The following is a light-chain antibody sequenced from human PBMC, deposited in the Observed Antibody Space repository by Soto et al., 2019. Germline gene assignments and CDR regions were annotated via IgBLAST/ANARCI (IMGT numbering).Light chain of an antibody. V-gene: IGKV1-13*02. CDR3: QQHTT. J-gene: IGKJ1*01. Sequence: IQLTQSPSSLSASVGDRVTITCRASQGISSALAWYQQKPGKAPKLLIYDASSLESGVPSRFSGSGSGTDFTLTISSLQPEDVATYHCQQHTTFGQGAKVAIK. CDR2: DAS. CDR1: QGISSA.